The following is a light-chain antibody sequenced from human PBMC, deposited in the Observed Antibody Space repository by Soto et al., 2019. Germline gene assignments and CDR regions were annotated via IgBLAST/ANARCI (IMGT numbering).Light chain of an antibody. J-gene: IGKJ1*01. CDR1: QSISSN. V-gene: IGKV3-15*01. Sequence: MTQSPSTLSASLGDRVTITCRASQSISSNLAWYQQKTGQAPRLLIYGASTRAPGFPARLSGSGSGTDFNLTISRLQSEDFAVYYCQXYNNWPWTCGQGTKVDIK. CDR3: QXYNNWPWT. CDR2: GAS.